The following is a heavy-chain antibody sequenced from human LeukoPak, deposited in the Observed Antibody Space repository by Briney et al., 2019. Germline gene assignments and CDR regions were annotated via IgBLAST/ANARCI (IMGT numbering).Heavy chain of an antibody. V-gene: IGHV3-23*01. CDR2: ISDSGDIT. D-gene: IGHD6-19*01. CDR1: GFAFSKLA. Sequence: GGSLRLSCAASGFAFSKLAMGWVRQAPGKGLEWVSVISDSGDITYYADSVKGRFTISRDNSKHTLYLHMNSLRAEDTALYYCAKDALRGDGWYFFDHWGQGTLVTVSS. J-gene: IGHJ4*02. CDR3: AKDALRGDGWYFFDH.